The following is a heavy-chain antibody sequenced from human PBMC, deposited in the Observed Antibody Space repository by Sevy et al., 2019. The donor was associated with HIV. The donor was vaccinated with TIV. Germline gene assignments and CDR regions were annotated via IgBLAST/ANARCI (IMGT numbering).Heavy chain of an antibody. CDR3: AKVGYCSSTSCYSIYYGMDV. V-gene: IGHV3-23*01. CDR2: ITGSGGST. J-gene: IGHJ6*02. D-gene: IGHD2-2*02. CDR1: GFTFSRNA. Sequence: GGSLRLSCAASGFTFSRNAMSWVRQAPGKGLEWASGITGSGGSTYYADSVKSRFTISRDNSKNTLYLQMNSLRVEDTAVYYCAKVGYCSSTSCYSIYYGMDVWGQGTTVTVSS.